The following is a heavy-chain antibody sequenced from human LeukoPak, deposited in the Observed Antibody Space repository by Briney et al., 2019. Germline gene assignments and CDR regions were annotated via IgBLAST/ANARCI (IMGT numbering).Heavy chain of an antibody. Sequence: ASVKVSCKVSGYTLTELSMHWVRQAPGKGLEWMGGFDPEDGETIYAQKFQGRVTMTEDTSTDTAYMELSSLRSEDTAVYYCATVLITFGGVIGHDAFGIWGQGTMVTVSS. V-gene: IGHV1-24*01. J-gene: IGHJ3*02. CDR2: FDPEDGET. CDR1: GYTLTELS. D-gene: IGHD3-16*02. CDR3: ATVLITFGGVIGHDAFGI.